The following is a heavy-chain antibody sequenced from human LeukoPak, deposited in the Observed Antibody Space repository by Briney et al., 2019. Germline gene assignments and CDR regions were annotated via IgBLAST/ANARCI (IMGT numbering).Heavy chain of an antibody. V-gene: IGHV3-73*01. Sequence: GGSLRLSCAASGFTFSGSAMHWVRQASGKGLEWVGRIRSKANSYATAYAASVKGRFTISRDDSKNTAYLQMNSVKTEDTAVYYCTRPRYCSGGSCSSVDYWGQGTLVTVSS. CDR3: TRPRYCSGGSCSSVDY. J-gene: IGHJ4*02. CDR1: GFTFSGSA. CDR2: IRSKANSYAT. D-gene: IGHD2-15*01.